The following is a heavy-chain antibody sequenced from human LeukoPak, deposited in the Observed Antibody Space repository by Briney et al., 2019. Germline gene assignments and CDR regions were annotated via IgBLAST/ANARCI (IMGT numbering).Heavy chain of an antibody. CDR3: ARSDGYGLVGI. CDR2: IYETGST. Sequence: PSETLSLTCSVSGVSLSSSSYYWGWIRQPPGRGLEWIGNIYETGSTNYNPSLKSRVTISVDTSKNQFSLKLSSVTAADTAVYYCARSDGYGLVGIWGQGTMVTVSS. V-gene: IGHV4-39*01. D-gene: IGHD3-10*01. J-gene: IGHJ3*02. CDR1: GVSLSSSSYY.